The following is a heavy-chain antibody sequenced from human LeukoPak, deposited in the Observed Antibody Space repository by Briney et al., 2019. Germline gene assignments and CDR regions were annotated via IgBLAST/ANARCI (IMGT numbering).Heavy chain of an antibody. D-gene: IGHD3-3*01. V-gene: IGHV3-33*01. CDR3: ARDSLVYDFWSGYRTDFFDY. J-gene: IGHJ4*02. CDR1: GFTFSSYG. Sequence: PGRSLRLSCAASGFTFSSYGMHWVRQAPGKGLEWVAVIWYDGSNKYYADSVKGRFTISRDNSKNTLYLQMNSLRAEDTAVYYCARDSLVYDFWSGYRTDFFDYWGQGTLVTVSS. CDR2: IWYDGSNK.